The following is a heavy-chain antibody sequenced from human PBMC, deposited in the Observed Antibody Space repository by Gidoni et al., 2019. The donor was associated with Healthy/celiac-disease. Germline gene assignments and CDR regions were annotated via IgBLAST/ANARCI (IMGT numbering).Heavy chain of an antibody. D-gene: IGHD1-7*01. J-gene: IGHJ5*02. CDR1: GGSFSGYY. CDR3: ARGRGTGTSRSWFDP. V-gene: IGHV4-34*01. Sequence: QVQLQQWGAGLLKPSETLSLTCAVYGGSFSGYYWSWIRQPPGKGLEWIGEINHSGSTNYNPSLKSRVTISVDTSKNQFSLKLSSVTAADTAVYYCARGRGTGTSRSWFDPWGQGTLVTVSS. CDR2: INHSGST.